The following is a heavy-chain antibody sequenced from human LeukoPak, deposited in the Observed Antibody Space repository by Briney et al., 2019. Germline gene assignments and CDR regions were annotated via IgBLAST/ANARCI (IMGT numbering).Heavy chain of an antibody. CDR3: ATQVNYYESSEDAFDI. Sequence: GESLKISCKGSGYSFTSYWIGWVRQMPGKGLEYMGIIYPGESDTRYSPSFEGQVTISADKSISTAYLEWSSLKASDTAMYYCATQVNYYESSEDAFDIWGQGTMVTVSS. V-gene: IGHV5-51*01. J-gene: IGHJ3*02. D-gene: IGHD3-22*01. CDR2: IYPGESDT. CDR1: GYSFTSYW.